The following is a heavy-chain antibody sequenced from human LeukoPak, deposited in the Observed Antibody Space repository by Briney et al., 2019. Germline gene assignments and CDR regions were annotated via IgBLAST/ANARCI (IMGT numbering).Heavy chain of an antibody. J-gene: IGHJ4*02. D-gene: IGHD3-3*01. Sequence: SETLSLTCAVSGGSISSGGYSWSWIRQPPGKGLEWIGYIYYSGSTYYNPSLKSRVTISVDTSKNQFSLKLSSVAAADTAVYYCARVILPDTYYDFWSGYYYFDYWGQGTLVTVSS. V-gene: IGHV4-30-4*07. CDR3: ARVILPDTYYDFWSGYYYFDY. CDR2: IYYSGST. CDR1: GGSISSGGYS.